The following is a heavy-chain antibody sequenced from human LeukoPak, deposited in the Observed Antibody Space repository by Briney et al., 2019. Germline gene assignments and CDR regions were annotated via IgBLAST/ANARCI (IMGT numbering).Heavy chain of an antibody. V-gene: IGHV3-23*03. J-gene: IGHJ5*02. Sequence: GGSLRLSCAASGFTFSSYAMSWVRQAPGKGLEWVSVIYTAGSTYYGDSVKGRFTISRDNSKNTLYLQMNSLRAEDTAVYYCAKDSHSIPPHDFDPWGQGTLVTVSS. CDR1: GFTFSSYA. CDR3: AKDSHSIPPHDFDP. CDR2: IYTAGST. D-gene: IGHD2-21*01.